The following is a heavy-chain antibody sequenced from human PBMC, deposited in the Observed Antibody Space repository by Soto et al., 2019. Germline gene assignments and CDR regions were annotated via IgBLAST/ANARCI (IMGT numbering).Heavy chain of an antibody. J-gene: IGHJ6*02. D-gene: IGHD2-2*02. CDR1: GYTLTELS. V-gene: IGHV1-24*01. Sequence: GASVKVSCEVSGYTLTELSMHWVRQAPGKGLEWMGGFDPEDGETIYAQKFQGRVTMTEDTSTDTAYMELSSLRSEDTAVYYCAKWKHCSSTSCYKETYYYGMDVWGQGTTVTVSS. CDR2: FDPEDGET. CDR3: AKWKHCSSTSCYKETYYYGMDV.